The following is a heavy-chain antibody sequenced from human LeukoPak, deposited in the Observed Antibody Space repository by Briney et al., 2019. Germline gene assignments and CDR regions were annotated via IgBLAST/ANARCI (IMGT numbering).Heavy chain of an antibody. CDR3: ARGMFSTMIVVVIRGTFDY. CDR2: IYYSGST. J-gene: IGHJ4*02. D-gene: IGHD3-22*01. CDR1: GGSISSSSYY. V-gene: IGHV4-39*01. Sequence: SETLSLTRTVSGGSISSSSYYWGWIRQPPGKGLEWIGSIYYSGSTYYNPSLKSRVTISVDTSKNQFSLKLSSVTAADTAVYYCARGMFSTMIVVVIRGTFDYWGQGTLVTVSS.